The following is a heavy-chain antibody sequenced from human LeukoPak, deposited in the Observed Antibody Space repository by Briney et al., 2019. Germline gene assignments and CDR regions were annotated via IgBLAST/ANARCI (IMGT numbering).Heavy chain of an antibody. CDR1: GFTFTNAW. V-gene: IGHV3-15*01. CDR3: TTDNDILAGIDY. CDR2: IKSKSDGGTT. D-gene: IGHD3-9*01. J-gene: IGHJ4*02. Sequence: GGSLRLSCAASGFTFTNAWMSWVRRAPGKGLEWVGRIKSKSDGGTTDYAAPVKGRFTISRDDSKNTLYLQMINLKAEDTAVYYCTTDNDILAGIDYWGQRTLVTVSS.